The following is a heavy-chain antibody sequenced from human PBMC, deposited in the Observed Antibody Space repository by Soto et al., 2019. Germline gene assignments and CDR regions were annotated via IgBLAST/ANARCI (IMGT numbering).Heavy chain of an antibody. D-gene: IGHD5-12*01. V-gene: IGHV1-2*04. J-gene: IGHJ4*02. CDR3: ARAVVTTTPNFDY. CDR2: INPNSGAT. Sequence: QVQLVQSGAEVKKPGASMKVSCKASGYTFTGYYIHWVRQAPGQGLEWMGWINPNSGATNYAQKLTGWVTLTRDKFISTAYMELSRLRSDDTALYYCARAVVTTTPNFDYWGQGTLVTVSS. CDR1: GYTFTGYY.